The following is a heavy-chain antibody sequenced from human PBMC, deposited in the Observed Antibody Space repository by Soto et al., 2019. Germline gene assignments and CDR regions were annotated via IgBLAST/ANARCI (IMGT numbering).Heavy chain of an antibody. CDR2: VSHDGRNT. CDR1: GFTFSDYA. V-gene: IGHV3-30*18. Sequence: VQLVESGGGVVQPGRSLRLSCAASGFTFSDYAMHWVRQAPGKGLEWVAVVSHDGRNTHYADSVKGRFTISRDSSKNTVPLELTSLRAEDTAVYSCAKGGRQWLVTSGCNSWGQGARVTVSS. D-gene: IGHD6-19*01. CDR3: AKGGRQWLVTSGCNS. J-gene: IGHJ4*02.